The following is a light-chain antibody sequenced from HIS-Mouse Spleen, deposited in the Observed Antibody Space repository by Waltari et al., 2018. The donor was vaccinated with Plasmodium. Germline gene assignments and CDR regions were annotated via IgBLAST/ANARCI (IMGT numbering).Light chain of an antibody. CDR2: AAS. V-gene: IGKV1-8*01. J-gene: IGKJ3*01. Sequence: AIRMTQSPSSFSASTGDRVTITCRASQGISSYLAWYQQKPGKAPKLLIYAASTLQSGGPSRFSGSGSGTDFTLTISCLQSEYFATYYCQQYYSYPFTFGPGTKVDIK. CDR1: QGISSY. CDR3: QQYYSYPFT.